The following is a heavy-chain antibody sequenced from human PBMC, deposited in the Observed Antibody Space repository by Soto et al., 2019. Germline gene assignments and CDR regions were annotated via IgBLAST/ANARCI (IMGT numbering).Heavy chain of an antibody. J-gene: IGHJ4*02. CDR2: IYYIGST. D-gene: IGHD4-17*01. CDR1: GGSISSGVYY. V-gene: IGHV4-31*03. Sequence: SETLSLTCTVSGGSISSGVYYWSWIRHHPGNGLEWIAYIYYIGSTYYNPSFKSRVTISVYTSKNQFSLKLSSVTAADTAVYYCARVGDDYGDPYYFDYWGQGTLVTV. CDR3: ARVGDDYGDPYYFDY.